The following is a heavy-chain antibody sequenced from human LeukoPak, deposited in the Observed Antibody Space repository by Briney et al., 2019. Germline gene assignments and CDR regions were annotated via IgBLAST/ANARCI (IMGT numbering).Heavy chain of an antibody. CDR1: GDSVSSNSAA. CDR2: TYYRSKWYN. D-gene: IGHD3/OR15-3a*01. Sequence: SQTLSLTCAISGDSVSSNSAAWNWIRQSPSRGLEWLGRTYYRSKWYNDYAVSVKSRITINPDTSKNQFSLQLNSVTPEDTAVYYCAKSGGPRTGYYGNYFDSWGQGTLVTVSS. J-gene: IGHJ4*02. V-gene: IGHV6-1*01. CDR3: AKSGGPRTGYYGNYFDS.